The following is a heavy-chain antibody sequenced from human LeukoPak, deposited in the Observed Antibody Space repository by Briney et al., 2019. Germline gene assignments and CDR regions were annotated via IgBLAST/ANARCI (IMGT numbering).Heavy chain of an antibody. J-gene: IGHJ3*02. CDR1: GGSISTYY. CDR3: ARGGTAVVTPYAFDI. Sequence: PSETLSLICTVSGGSISTYYWSWIRQPPGKGLEWIGYIYYSGSTNYNPSVKSRVTMSVDTSKKQFSLNLSSLTAADTAVYYCARGGTAVVTPYAFDIWGQGTMVTVSS. D-gene: IGHD4-23*01. V-gene: IGHV4-59*01. CDR2: IYYSGST.